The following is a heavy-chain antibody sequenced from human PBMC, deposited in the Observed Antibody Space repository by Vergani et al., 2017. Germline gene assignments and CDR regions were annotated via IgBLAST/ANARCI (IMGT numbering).Heavy chain of an antibody. CDR3: ARDRRDGYPY. CDR2: IYTSGST. V-gene: IGHV4-61*02. J-gene: IGHJ4*02. CDR1: GGSISSGSYN. Sequence: QVQLQESGPGLVKPSQTLSLTCTVSGGSISSGSYNWSWIRQPAGKGREWIGRIYTSGSTNYNPSLKSRVTISVDTSKSQFSLKLSPVTAADTAVYYCARDRRDGYPYWGQGTLVTVSS. D-gene: IGHD5-24*01.